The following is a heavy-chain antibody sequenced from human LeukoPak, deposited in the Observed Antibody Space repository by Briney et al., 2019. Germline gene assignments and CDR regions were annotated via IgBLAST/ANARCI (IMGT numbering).Heavy chain of an antibody. J-gene: IGHJ4*02. D-gene: IGHD3-10*01. CDR3: AREYGSGSYDY. Sequence: GGSLRLSCAASGFTVSSNYMSWVRQAPGKGLEWVSVIYSGGSTYYADSVKGRFTISTDNAKNMLYLQMNSLRAEDTAVYCCAREYGSGSYDYWGQGTLVTVSS. CDR1: GFTVSSNY. CDR2: IYSGGST. V-gene: IGHV3-66*01.